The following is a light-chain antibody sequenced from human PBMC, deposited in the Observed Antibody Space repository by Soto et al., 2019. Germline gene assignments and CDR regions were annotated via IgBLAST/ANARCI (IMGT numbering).Light chain of an antibody. CDR2: GAS. J-gene: IGKJ1*01. Sequence: EIVLTQSPGTLSLSPGERATLSCRASQSFSSRYLAWYQQRPGQAPRLLIYGASTRATGIPDRFSASGSVTDFTLTISRLEPEDFAVYYCQQYGAALPWAFGQGTKVEIK. CDR1: QSFSSRY. V-gene: IGKV3-20*01. CDR3: QQYGAALPWA.